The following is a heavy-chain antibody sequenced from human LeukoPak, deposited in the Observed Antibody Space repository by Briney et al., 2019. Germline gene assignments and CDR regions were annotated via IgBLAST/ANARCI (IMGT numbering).Heavy chain of an antibody. CDR1: GFTFSSYA. CDR2: ISYDGSNK. Sequence: GRSLRLSCAASGFTFSSYAMHWVRQAPGKGLEWVAVISYDGSNKYYADSVKGRFTISRDNSKNTLYLQMNSLRAEDTAVYYRARDYYDFWSGYYLYWGQGTLVTVSS. V-gene: IGHV3-30*01. D-gene: IGHD3-3*01. J-gene: IGHJ4*02. CDR3: ARDYYDFWSGYYLY.